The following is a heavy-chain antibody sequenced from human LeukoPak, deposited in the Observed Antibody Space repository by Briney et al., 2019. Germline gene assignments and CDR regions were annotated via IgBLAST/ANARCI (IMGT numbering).Heavy chain of an antibody. CDR1: GFTFSSYW. J-gene: IGHJ6*03. Sequence: KPGGSLRLSCAASGFTFSSYWMSWVRQAPGKGLEWASSISSSSSYIYYADSVKGRFTISRDNARNSLYLQMNSLRAEDTGVYYCARSEMGYYNYYMDVWGKGTTVTVSS. CDR2: ISSSSSYI. V-gene: IGHV3-21*01. D-gene: IGHD2-8*01. CDR3: ARSEMGYYNYYMDV.